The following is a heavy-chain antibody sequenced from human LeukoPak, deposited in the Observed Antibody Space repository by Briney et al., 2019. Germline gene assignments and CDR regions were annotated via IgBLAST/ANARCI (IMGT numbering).Heavy chain of an antibody. V-gene: IGHV1-69*02. CDR1: GYTFTGYY. CDR3: TLDYYDILTGYYTDFDY. J-gene: IGHJ4*02. Sequence: SVKVSCKASGYTFTGYYMHWVRQAPGQGLEWMGRIIPILGIANYAQKFQGRVTITADKSTSTAYMELSSLRSEDTAVYYCTLDYYDILTGYYTDFDYWGQGTLVTVSS. CDR2: IIPILGIA. D-gene: IGHD3-9*01.